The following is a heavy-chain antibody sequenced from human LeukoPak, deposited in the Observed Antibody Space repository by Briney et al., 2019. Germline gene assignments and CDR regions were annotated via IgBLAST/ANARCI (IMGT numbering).Heavy chain of an antibody. D-gene: IGHD3-9*01. J-gene: IGHJ4*02. CDR2: ISCSGCST. Sequence: GGSLRLSCAASGFTFSSYAVIWVRQAPGRGLEWVSAISCSGCSTYYADSVKGRFTIHRDNSKNTLYLQINSLRAEDTDVYYCAKDAVLRYFDWLPLDYWGQGTLVTVSS. CDR1: GFTFSSYA. CDR3: AKDAVLRYFDWLPLDY. V-gene: IGHV3-23*01.